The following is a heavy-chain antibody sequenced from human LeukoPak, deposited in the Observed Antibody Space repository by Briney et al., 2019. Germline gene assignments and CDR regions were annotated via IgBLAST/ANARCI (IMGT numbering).Heavy chain of an antibody. CDR2: IYYSGST. Sequence: PSETLSLTCIASGGSISRHYWSWIRQPPGKGLEWIGNIYYSGSTKYNPSLKSRVTISVDTSKNQFTLKLSSVTAAGTAVYYCARDGGSGLFDYWGQGILVTVSS. D-gene: IGHD3-10*01. CDR3: ARDGGSGLFDY. CDR1: GGSISRHY. J-gene: IGHJ4*02. V-gene: IGHV4-59*11.